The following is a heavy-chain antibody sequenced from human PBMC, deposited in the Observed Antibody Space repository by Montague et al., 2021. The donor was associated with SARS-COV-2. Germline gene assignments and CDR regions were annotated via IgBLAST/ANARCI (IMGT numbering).Heavy chain of an antibody. CDR2: IFHSGIT. Sequence: SETLSLTCAVSGGSINTNNWWTWVRQPPGEGLEWIGQIFHSGITNYNPSLESRVTISVDKSKNQFSLRLSSVTAADTAVYYFARGRRVGDSSSWYYFDYWGQGTLVAVSS. D-gene: IGHD6-13*01. CDR1: GGSINTNNW. CDR3: ARGRRVGDSSSWYYFDY. V-gene: IGHV4-4*02. J-gene: IGHJ4*02.